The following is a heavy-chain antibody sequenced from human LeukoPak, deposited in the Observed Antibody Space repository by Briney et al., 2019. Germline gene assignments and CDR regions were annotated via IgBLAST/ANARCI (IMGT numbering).Heavy chain of an antibody. CDR2: ISGSGGST. J-gene: IGHJ3*02. V-gene: IGHV3-23*01. CDR1: GFTFSSYA. CDR3: ARDSSSSRDAFDI. Sequence: GGSLRLSCAASGFTFSSYAMSWVRQAPGKGLEWVSAISGSGGSTYYADSVKGRFTISRDNAKNSLYLQMNSLRAEDTAVYYCARDSSSSRDAFDIWGQGTMVTVSS. D-gene: IGHD6-13*01.